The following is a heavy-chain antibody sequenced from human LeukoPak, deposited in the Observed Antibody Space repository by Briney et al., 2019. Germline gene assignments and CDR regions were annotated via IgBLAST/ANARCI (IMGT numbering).Heavy chain of an antibody. CDR2: INQDDSQI. V-gene: IGHV3-7*01. J-gene: IGHJ4*02. Sequence: GGSLRLSCAASGFTFNKDWLTWVRQAPGTGLEWVANINQDDSQIYYLESVEGRFTITRDNAKNSLHLQMNSLRVEDTAVYYCARGYYYSGTYYLSFCDYWGQGTLVTVSS. D-gene: IGHD3-10*01. CDR3: ARGYYYSGTYYLSFCDY. CDR1: GFTFNKDW.